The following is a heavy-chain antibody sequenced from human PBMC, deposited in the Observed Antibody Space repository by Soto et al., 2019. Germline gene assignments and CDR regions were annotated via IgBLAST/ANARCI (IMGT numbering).Heavy chain of an antibody. V-gene: IGHV3-11*01. J-gene: IGHJ4*02. CDR3: AGKNKDAF. D-gene: IGHD2-21*01. Sequence: QVQLVESGGGLVKPGGSLRLSCAASGFTLSDYYMSWIRQPPGKGLEWVSYISSSGSSKDYADSVKGRFTVSRDNAKNSLFLQMNSLRDQDTAVYYCAGKNKDAFWGQGTLVTVSS. CDR2: ISSSGSSK. CDR1: GFTLSDYY.